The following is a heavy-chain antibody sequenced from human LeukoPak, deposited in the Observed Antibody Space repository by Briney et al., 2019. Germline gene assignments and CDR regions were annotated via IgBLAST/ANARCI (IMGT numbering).Heavy chain of an antibody. D-gene: IGHD1-26*01. J-gene: IGHJ4*02. CDR2: ISSSGTTI. Sequence: GGSLRLSCAASGFTFRTSGMNWVRQAPGEGLEWVSYISSSGTTISYAQSVKGRFTITRDNAQNSLTLHMNTLRADDTAVYYCAKDGGTHFDHWGQGTLVTVSS. V-gene: IGHV3-48*01. CDR1: GFTFRTSG. CDR3: AKDGGTHFDH.